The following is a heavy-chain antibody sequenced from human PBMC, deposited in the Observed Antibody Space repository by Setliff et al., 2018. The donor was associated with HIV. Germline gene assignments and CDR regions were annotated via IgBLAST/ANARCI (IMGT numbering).Heavy chain of an antibody. Sequence: SGGSLRLSCVASGFTFGSYWMHWVRQVPGKGLVWVARLNADGTSPKYADSVKGRFTISRDNSKNTLYLQMNSLRAEDTAVYYCTRQGYYYDSSGYYYEEYHDAFDIWGQGTMVTVSS. CDR2: LNADGTSP. CDR3: TRQGYYYDSSGYYYEEYHDAFDI. D-gene: IGHD3-22*01. J-gene: IGHJ3*02. CDR1: GFTFGSYW. V-gene: IGHV3-74*01.